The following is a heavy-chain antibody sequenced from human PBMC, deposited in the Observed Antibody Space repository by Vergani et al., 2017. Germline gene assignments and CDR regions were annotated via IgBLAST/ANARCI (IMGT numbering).Heavy chain of an antibody. CDR3: AKDPSSTMVRGDY. Sequence: EVQLLESGGGLVQPGGSLRLSCAASGFTFSSYAMSWVRQAPGKGLEWVSAISGSGGSTYYADSVKGRFTISRDNSKNTLYLQMNSLRAGDTAVYYCAKDPSSTMVRGDYGGQGTLVTVSS. CDR1: GFTFSSYA. V-gene: IGHV3-23*01. CDR2: ISGSGGST. D-gene: IGHD3-10*01. J-gene: IGHJ4*02.